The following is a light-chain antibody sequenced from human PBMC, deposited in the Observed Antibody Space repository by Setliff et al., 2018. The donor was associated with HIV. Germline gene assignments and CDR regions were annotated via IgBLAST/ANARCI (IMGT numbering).Light chain of an antibody. V-gene: IGLV6-57*02. CDR2: EDN. Sequence: NFMLTQPHSVSESPGKTVTISCTGSSGSIASNYVQWYQQRPGSAPTTVIYEDNQRPSGVPDRFSGSIDSSSNSASLTISGLKTEDEADYYCQSYDSSNRGVFGGGTKVNVL. CDR1: SGSIASNY. CDR3: QSYDSSNRGV. J-gene: IGLJ2*01.